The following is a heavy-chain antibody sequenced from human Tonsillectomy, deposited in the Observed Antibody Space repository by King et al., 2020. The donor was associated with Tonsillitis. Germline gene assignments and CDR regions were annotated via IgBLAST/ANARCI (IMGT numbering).Heavy chain of an antibody. J-gene: IGHJ5*02. V-gene: IGHV4-34*01. D-gene: IGHD6-13*01. CDR3: AREPGIAAAGDWFDT. CDR2: INHSGST. CDR1: GGSFSGYY. Sequence: QVQLQQWGAGLLKPSETLSLTCAVYGGSFSGYYWSWIRQPPGKGLEWIGEINHSGSTNYNPSLKSRVTISVDTSKNQFSLKLSSVTAADTAVYYCAREPGIAAAGDWFDTRGQGTLVTVSS.